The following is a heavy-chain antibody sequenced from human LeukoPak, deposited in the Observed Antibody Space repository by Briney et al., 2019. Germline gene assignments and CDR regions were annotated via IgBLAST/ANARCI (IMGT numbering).Heavy chain of an antibody. CDR2: IDWNGGST. J-gene: IGHJ3*02. CDR1: GFTFDDYG. D-gene: IGHD3-22*01. V-gene: IGHV3-20*04. CDR3: ARGYHYYDSSGYYYADAFDI. Sequence: GGSLRLSCATSGFTFDDYGMSWVRQAPGKGLEWVSGIDWNGGSTGYADSVKGRFTISRDNAKNSLYLQMNSLRAEDTALYYCARGYHYYDSSGYYYADAFDIWGQGTMVTVSS.